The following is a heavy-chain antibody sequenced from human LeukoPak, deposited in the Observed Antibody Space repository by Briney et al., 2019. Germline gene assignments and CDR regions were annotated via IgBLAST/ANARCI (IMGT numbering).Heavy chain of an antibody. CDR1: GYTFTTYD. Sequence: ASVKVSCKTSGYTFTTYDINWVRQATGQGLEWMGWMNPNSGYTGFARKFQGRVTMTRDTSTSTAYMELNSLRSEDTAVYYCVRVYGAIDYWGQGTLVTVSS. V-gene: IGHV1-8*01. CDR3: VRVYGAIDY. D-gene: IGHD4-17*01. J-gene: IGHJ4*02. CDR2: MNPNSGYT.